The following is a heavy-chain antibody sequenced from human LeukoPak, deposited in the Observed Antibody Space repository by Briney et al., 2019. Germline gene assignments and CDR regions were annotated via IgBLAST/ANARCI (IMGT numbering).Heavy chain of an antibody. CDR1: GGSVSSGSYY. J-gene: IGHJ4*02. CDR3: AREHSSSWYPTHSFDY. D-gene: IGHD6-13*01. CDR2: IYYSGST. V-gene: IGHV4-61*01. Sequence: SETLSLTCSVSGGSVSSGSYYWSWIRQPPGKGLEWIGDIYYSGSTNYSPSLKSRVTISVDTSKNQFSLKLSSVTAADTAVYYCAREHSSSWYPTHSFDYWGQGTLVTVSS.